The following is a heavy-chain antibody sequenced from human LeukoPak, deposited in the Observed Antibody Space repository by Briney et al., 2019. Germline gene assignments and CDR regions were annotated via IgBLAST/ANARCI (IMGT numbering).Heavy chain of an antibody. CDR3: ARVVYSSGWYGGDAFDI. CDR1: GYPFTSSG. Sequence: ASVKVSCKASGYPFTSSGISWAPQAPGQGLEWMGWISAYNGNTNYAQKLQGRVTMTTDTSTSTAYMELRSLRSDDTAVYYCARVVYSSGWYGGDAFDIWGQGTMVTVSS. J-gene: IGHJ3*02. V-gene: IGHV1-18*01. CDR2: ISAYNGNT. D-gene: IGHD6-19*01.